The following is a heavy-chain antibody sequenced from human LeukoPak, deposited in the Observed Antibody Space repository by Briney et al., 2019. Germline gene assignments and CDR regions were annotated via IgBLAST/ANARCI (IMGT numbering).Heavy chain of an antibody. D-gene: IGHD3-10*01. CDR1: GGSISSGGNY. V-gene: IGHV4-31*03. CDR2: IYYVGNT. Sequence: PSQTLSLTCTVSGGSISSGGNYWSWLRQLPGKGLEWIGYIYYVGNTNYNPSLKSRLSMSVDTSKNQFSLSLTSVTAADTAVYYCARGHSVYLRWGSYYNWGQGTLVTVSS. J-gene: IGHJ4*02. CDR3: ARGHSVYLRWGSYYN.